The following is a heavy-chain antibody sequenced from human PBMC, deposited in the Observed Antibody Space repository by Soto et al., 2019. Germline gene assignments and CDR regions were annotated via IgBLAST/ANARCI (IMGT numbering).Heavy chain of an antibody. J-gene: IGHJ4*02. CDR2: INQDGSEK. CDR1: GFTFSNLW. D-gene: IGHD3-16*01. Sequence: EVQLVDSGGGLVQPGGSLRLSCAAPGFTFSNLWMTWVRQAPGKGLQWVANINQDGSEKHYVDSVEGRFTISRDNARNSLYLKMNSLRVEDTAIYFCTKGGHVDNWGQGTLVTVAS. V-gene: IGHV3-7*01. CDR3: TKGGHVDN.